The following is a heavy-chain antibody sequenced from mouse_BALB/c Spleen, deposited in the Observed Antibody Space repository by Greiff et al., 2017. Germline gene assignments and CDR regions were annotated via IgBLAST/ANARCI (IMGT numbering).Heavy chain of an antibody. CDR2: ISSGGGST. D-gene: IGHD4-1*01. CDR3: ARRTGFDY. J-gene: IGHJ2*01. CDR1: GFAFSSYD. Sequence: EVKLVESGGGLVKPGGSLKLSCAASGFAFSSYDMSWVRQTPEKRLEWVAYISSGGGSTYYPDTVKGRFTISRDNAKNTLYLQMSSLKSEDTAMYYCARRTGFDYWGQGTTLTVSS. V-gene: IGHV5-12-1*01.